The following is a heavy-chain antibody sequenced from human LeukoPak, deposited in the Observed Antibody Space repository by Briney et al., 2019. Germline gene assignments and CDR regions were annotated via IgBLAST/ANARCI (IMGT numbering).Heavy chain of an antibody. J-gene: IGHJ5*02. CDR2: ISAYNGNT. CDR3: ARDDIAVAGNRFDP. V-gene: IGHV1-18*01. CDR1: GYTFTSSG. D-gene: IGHD6-19*01. Sequence: ASVKLSCKASGYTFTSSGISWMRQAPGQGLEWMGWISAYNGNTNYAQKLQGRVTMTTDTSTSTAYMELRSLRSDDTAVYYCARDDIAVAGNRFDPWGQGTLVTVSS.